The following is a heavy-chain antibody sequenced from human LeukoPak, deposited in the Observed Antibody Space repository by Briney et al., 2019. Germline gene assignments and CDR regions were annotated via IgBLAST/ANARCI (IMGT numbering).Heavy chain of an antibody. J-gene: IGHJ4*02. Sequence: GGSLRLSCAASGFTFSSYGMSWVRQAPGKGLEWVSYIRSGGSPKYYADSVKGRVTISRDDAKNSLYLQLSSLRAEDTAVYYCARGGACSGDNCHATLYDYWGQGTLVTVSS. CDR1: GFTFSSYG. CDR2: IRSGGSPK. D-gene: IGHD2-15*01. V-gene: IGHV3-48*04. CDR3: ARGGACSGDNCHATLYDY.